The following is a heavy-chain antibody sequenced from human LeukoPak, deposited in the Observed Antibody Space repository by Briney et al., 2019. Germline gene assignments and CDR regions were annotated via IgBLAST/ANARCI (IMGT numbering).Heavy chain of an antibody. CDR2: INTNTGNP. Sequence: ASVKVSCKASGYTFTSYAMNWVRQAPGQGLEWMGWINTNTGNPTYAQGFAGRFVFSLDTSVSTAYLQISSLKAEDTAVYYCARRYGSGNYYYYYYYMDVWGKGTTVTVSS. V-gene: IGHV7-4-1*02. CDR1: GYTFTSYA. D-gene: IGHD3-10*01. J-gene: IGHJ6*03. CDR3: ARRYGSGNYYYYYYYMDV.